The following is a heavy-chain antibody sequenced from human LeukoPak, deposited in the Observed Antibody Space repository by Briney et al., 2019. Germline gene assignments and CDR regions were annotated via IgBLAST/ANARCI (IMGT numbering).Heavy chain of an antibody. CDR1: GFIFTSYA. V-gene: IGHV3-23*01. D-gene: IGHD3-9*01. CDR3: AKAPLRYFDWFFDY. Sequence: GGSLRLSCAASGFIFTSYAMSWVRQTPEKGLEWVTAISGSGGSTYYADSVKGRFTISRDNSKNTLYLQMNSLRAEDTAVYYCAKAPLRYFDWFFDYWGQGTLVSVSS. J-gene: IGHJ4*02. CDR2: ISGSGGST.